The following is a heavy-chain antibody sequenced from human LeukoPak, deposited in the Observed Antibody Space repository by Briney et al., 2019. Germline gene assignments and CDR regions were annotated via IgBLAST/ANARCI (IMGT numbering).Heavy chain of an antibody. CDR2: IYYSGTT. V-gene: IGHV4-39*07. Sequence: SATLSLTCTVSGHSISSSRHYWGWIRQPPGKGLEWIGTIYYSGTTYYNPSLKSRVTISVDTAKNQFSLKLSSVTAADTAVYYCARVRGFDSSGDDAFDIWGQGTMVTVSS. CDR1: GHSISSSRHY. D-gene: IGHD3-22*01. CDR3: ARVRGFDSSGDDAFDI. J-gene: IGHJ3*02.